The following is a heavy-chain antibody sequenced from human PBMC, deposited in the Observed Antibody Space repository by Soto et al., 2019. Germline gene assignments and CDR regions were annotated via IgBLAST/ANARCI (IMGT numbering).Heavy chain of an antibody. CDR2: INHSGST. Sequence: QVQLQQWGAGLLKSSETLSLTCAVYGGSFSGYYWSWIRQPPGKGLEWIGEINHSGSTNYNPSLNSTFTISVDTSKDQFSMKLSSVNAADTAVYYSARCHSYDYVCGNSRDHFDYWGQGTLVTVSS. J-gene: IGHJ4*02. D-gene: IGHD3-16*02. CDR3: ARCHSYDYVCGNSRDHFDY. CDR1: GGSFSGYY. V-gene: IGHV4-34*01.